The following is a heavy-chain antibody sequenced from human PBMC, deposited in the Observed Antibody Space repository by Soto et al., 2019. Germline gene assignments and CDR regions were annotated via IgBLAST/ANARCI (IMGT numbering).Heavy chain of an antibody. CDR2: ISYDRSSK. CDR1: GFTFSSYA. CDR3: AKDDEAVAGYYMDV. V-gene: IGHV3-30*04. Sequence: GGSLRLSCAASGFTFSSYAMHWVRQAPGKGLEWVSVISYDRSSKYYADSVKGRFTISRDNSKNTLYLQMTSLRAEDTAVYYCAKDDEAVAGYYMDVWGKGTTVTVSS. J-gene: IGHJ6*03. D-gene: IGHD6-19*01.